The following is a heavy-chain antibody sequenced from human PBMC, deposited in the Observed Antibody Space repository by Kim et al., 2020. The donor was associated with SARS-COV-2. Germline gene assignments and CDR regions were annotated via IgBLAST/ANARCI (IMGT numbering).Heavy chain of an antibody. CDR2: ISSSSSYT. J-gene: IGHJ4*02. V-gene: IGHV3-11*06. CDR3: ARDRRGSSWYGGFDY. D-gene: IGHD6-13*01. Sequence: GGSLRLSCAASGFTFSDYYMSWIRQAPGKGLEWVSYISSSSSYTNYADSVKGRFTISRDNAKNSLYLQMNSLRAEDTAVYYCARDRRGSSWYGGFDYWGQGTLVTVSS. CDR1: GFTFSDYY.